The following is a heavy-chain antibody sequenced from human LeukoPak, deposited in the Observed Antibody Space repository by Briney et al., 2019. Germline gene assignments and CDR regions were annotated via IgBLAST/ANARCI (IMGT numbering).Heavy chain of an antibody. D-gene: IGHD1-26*01. CDR3: ARNPVGATRGYFDY. CDR2: ISSSGSTI. Sequence: PGGSLRLFCAASGFNFSSYEMNWVRQAPGKGLEWVSYISSSGSTIYYADSVKGRFTIARDNAKNSLYLQMNSLRAEDTAVYYCARNPVGATRGYFDYWGQGTLVTVSS. V-gene: IGHV3-48*03. CDR1: GFNFSSYE. J-gene: IGHJ4*02.